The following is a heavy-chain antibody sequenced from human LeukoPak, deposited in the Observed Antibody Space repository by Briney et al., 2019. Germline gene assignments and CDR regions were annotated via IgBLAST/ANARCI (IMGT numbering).Heavy chain of an antibody. Sequence: SETLSLTCTVSGGSISSYYWSWIRQPPGKGLEWIGYIYYSGSTYYNPSLKSRVTISVDTSKNQFSLKLSSVTAADTAVYYCAREDSYGCFDYWGQGTLVTVSS. CDR3: AREDSYGCFDY. CDR2: IYYSGST. V-gene: IGHV4-59*12. CDR1: GGSISSYY. D-gene: IGHD5-18*01. J-gene: IGHJ4*02.